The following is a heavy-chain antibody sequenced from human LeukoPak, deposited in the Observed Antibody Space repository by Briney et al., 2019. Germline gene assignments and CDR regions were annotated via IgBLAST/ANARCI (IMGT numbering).Heavy chain of an antibody. V-gene: IGHV3-23*01. CDR2: ISSSGSST. CDR3: ARRSPGTSSLFYYYMDV. D-gene: IGHD1-26*01. J-gene: IGHJ6*03. Sequence: PGRSLRLSCAASGFTFSNHAMSWVRQAPGKGLEWVSGISSSGSSTFFADHVKGRFTISRDNAKNSLYLQMNTLQAEDTAVYYCARRSPGTSSLFYYYMDVWGKGTTVTVSS. CDR1: GFTFSNHA.